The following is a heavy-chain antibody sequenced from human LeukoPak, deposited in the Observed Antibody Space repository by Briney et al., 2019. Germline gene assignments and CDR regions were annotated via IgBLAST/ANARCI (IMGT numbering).Heavy chain of an antibody. J-gene: IGHJ4*02. CDR1: GGSISGGGYS. D-gene: IGHD3-10*01. CDR3: ARGGSGRWPMNY. CDR2: IYHSGST. V-gene: IGHV4-30-2*01. Sequence: SETLSLTCAVSGGSISGGGYSWSWIRQPPGKGLEWIGYIYHSGSTYYNPSLKSRVTISVDRSKNQFSLKLSSVTAADTAVYYCARGGSGRWPMNYWGQGTLVTVSS.